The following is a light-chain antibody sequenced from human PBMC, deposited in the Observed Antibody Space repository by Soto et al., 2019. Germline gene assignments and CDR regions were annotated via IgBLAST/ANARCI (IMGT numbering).Light chain of an antibody. CDR2: GAS. V-gene: IGKV3-20*01. CDR1: QSVSSNY. Sequence: EIVLTQSPGTLSLSPGERATLSCRASQSVSSNYLAWYQQNPGQAPRLLIYGASSRATGIPDRFSGSGSGTDFTLTISRLEPDDFSVYYCQKYGDSPITFGPGTRVDIK. J-gene: IGKJ3*01. CDR3: QKYGDSPIT.